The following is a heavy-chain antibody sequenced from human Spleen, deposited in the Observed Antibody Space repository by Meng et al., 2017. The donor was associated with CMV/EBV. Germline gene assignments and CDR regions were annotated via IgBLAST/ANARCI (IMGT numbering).Heavy chain of an antibody. CDR3: GLSLSITYFDY. J-gene: IGHJ4*02. V-gene: IGHV3-49*04. CDR1: GFTFGDYT. D-gene: IGHD2/OR15-2a*01. CDR2: IRSKNFGGAI. Sequence: GESLKISCTGSGFTFGDYTINWVRKAPEKGLEWVGFIRSKNFGGAIEYAASVKGRFTFSRDDSDNVAYLRMNNLNTDDTAVYYCGLSLSITYFDYWGQGAPVTVSS.